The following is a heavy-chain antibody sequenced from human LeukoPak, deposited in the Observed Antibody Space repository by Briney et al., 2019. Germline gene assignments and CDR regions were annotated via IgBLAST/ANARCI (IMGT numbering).Heavy chain of an antibody. CDR2: LNPNSGNT. J-gene: IGHJ4*02. V-gene: IGHV1-8*01. CDR1: GSTFTSYD. D-gene: IGHD3-10*01. CDR3: ARGRTDVLLWFGESGENFDY. Sequence: GASVKVSCTASGSTFTSYDFNWERQATGQGLEWMGCLNPNSGNTGNAQKFQGRVTMTRNTSISTDYMELSSLRSEDTAVYYCARGRTDVLLWFGESGENFDYWGQGTLVTVSS.